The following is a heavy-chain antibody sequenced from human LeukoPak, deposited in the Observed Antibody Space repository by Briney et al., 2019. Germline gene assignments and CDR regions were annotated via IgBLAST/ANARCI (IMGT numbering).Heavy chain of an antibody. CDR3: ASHRPAAAGSGVFDD. CDR2: IYYSGST. Sequence: PSETLSLTCTVSGGSISSSSYYWGWIRQPPGKGLEWTGSIYYSGSTYYNPSLKSRVTISVDTSKNQFSLELSSVTAADTAVYNCASHRPAAAGSGVFDDWGQGTLVTVSS. D-gene: IGHD6-13*01. CDR1: GGSISSSSYY. J-gene: IGHJ4*02. V-gene: IGHV4-39*07.